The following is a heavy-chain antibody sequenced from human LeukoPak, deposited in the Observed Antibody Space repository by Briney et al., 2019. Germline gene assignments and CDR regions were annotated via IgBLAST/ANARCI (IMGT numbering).Heavy chain of an antibody. J-gene: IGHJ3*02. CDR3: ARVPPDYGIIHDAFDI. D-gene: IGHD4-17*01. CDR1: GGSISSGGYY. CDR2: IHSSGTT. Sequence: PSETLSLTCTVSGGSISSGGYYWSWVRQAAGKGLEWLGRIHSSGTTNYNPSLRTRIQMSIDTSKTQFSLRLTSVTAADTAVYYCARVPPDYGIIHDAFDIWGQGTVVTVSS. V-gene: IGHV4-61*02.